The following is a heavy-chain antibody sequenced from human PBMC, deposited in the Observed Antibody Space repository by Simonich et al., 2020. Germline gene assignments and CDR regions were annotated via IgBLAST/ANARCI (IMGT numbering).Heavy chain of an antibody. J-gene: IGHJ1*01. Sequence: EVQLVESGGGLVQPGRSLRLSCAASGFTFDDYAMHWVRQAPGKGLEWGAGISGNSGSIGYADSVKGRFTISRDNAKNSLYLQMNSLRAEDTALYYCAKDIAAAGAEYFQHWGQGTLVTVSS. CDR2: ISGNSGSI. CDR3: AKDIAAAGAEYFQH. D-gene: IGHD6-13*01. CDR1: GFTFDDYA. V-gene: IGHV3-9*01.